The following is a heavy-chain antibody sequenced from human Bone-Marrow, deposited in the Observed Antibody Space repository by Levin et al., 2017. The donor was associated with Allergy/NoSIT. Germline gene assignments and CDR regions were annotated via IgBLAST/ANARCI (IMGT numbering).Heavy chain of an antibody. V-gene: IGHV5-10-1*01. CDR1: GYSFTNYW. D-gene: IGHD3-10*01. CDR3: ARHVLSGSGSYLAY. J-gene: IGHJ4*02. CDR2: IDPTDSYP. Sequence: GESLKISCKASGYSFTNYWITWVRQKPGKGLEWMGNIDPTDSYPNYGPSFEGHVTMSTDMSVTTAYLRWSSLKASDTATYYCARHVLSGSGSYLAYWGQGTVVTVSS.